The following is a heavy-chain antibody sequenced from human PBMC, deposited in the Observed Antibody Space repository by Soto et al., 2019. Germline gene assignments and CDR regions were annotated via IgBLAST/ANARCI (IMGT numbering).Heavy chain of an antibody. Sequence: PGESLKISCKGSGYSFTSYWISWVRQMPGKGLEWMGRIDPSDSYTNYSPSFQGHVTISADKSISTAYLQWSSLKASDTAMYYCARFFGGYYHYYYHGMDVWGQGTTVTVSS. CDR3: ARFFGGYYHYYYHGMDV. CDR1: GYSFTSYW. J-gene: IGHJ6*02. CDR2: IDPSDSYT. V-gene: IGHV5-10-1*01. D-gene: IGHD3-3*01.